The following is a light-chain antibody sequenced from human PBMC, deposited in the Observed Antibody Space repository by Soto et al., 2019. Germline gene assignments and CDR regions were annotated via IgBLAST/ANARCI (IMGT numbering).Light chain of an antibody. CDR3: QQYNNWWT. Sequence: EIVMTVSPATLSVSPGERATLSCRASQSVSSNLAWYQQKPGQAPRLLIYGASTRATGIPARFSGSGSGTEFTLTISSLQSEDFAVYYCQQYNNWWTFGQGTKVEIK. V-gene: IGKV3-15*01. CDR2: GAS. J-gene: IGKJ1*01. CDR1: QSVSSN.